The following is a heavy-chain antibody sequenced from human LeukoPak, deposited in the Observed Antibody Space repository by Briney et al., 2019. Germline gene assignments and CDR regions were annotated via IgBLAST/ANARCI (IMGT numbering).Heavy chain of an antibody. CDR1: DKSFRDYW. CDR3: ARHRWFHSTQPGFDT. CDR2: INDSRRP. Sequence: SETLSLTCAVSDKSFRDYWWSWIRQSPGKGLEWIGEINDSRRPNFNPSLQSRVIVSADTSSGQFSLKLTSVTAADSAVYYCARHRWFHSTQPGFDTWGQGTLVTVSS. D-gene: IGHD1-14*01. J-gene: IGHJ5*02. V-gene: IGHV4-34*01.